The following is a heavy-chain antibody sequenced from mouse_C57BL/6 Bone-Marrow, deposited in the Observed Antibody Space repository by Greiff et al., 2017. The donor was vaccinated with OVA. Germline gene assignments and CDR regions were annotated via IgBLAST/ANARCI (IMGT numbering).Heavy chain of an antibody. CDR1: GYTFTNYW. J-gene: IGHJ1*03. D-gene: IGHD1-1*01. V-gene: IGHV1-63*01. Sequence: QVQLQQSGAELVRPGTSVKMSCKASGYTFTNYWIGWAKQRPGHGLEWIGDIYPGGGYTNYNEKFKGKATLTADKSSSTAYMQFSSLTSEDSAIYYCARRYYYGSPSYWYFDVWGTGTTVTVSS. CDR3: ARRYYYGSPSYWYFDV. CDR2: IYPGGGYT.